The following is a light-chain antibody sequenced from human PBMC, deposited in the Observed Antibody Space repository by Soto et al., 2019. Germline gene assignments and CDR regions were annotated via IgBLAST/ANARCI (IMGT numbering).Light chain of an antibody. CDR1: QSISSY. J-gene: IGKJ4*01. CDR3: QESYSTPHT. CDR2: AAS. V-gene: IGKV1-39*01. Sequence: DIQMTQSPSSLSASVGDRVTITCRASQSISSYLNCYQQKPGKAPKLRIYAASSLQSGGPSRFSGSGSGTDFTLTISSLQPEDFATYYCQESYSTPHTFGGGNKVEIK.